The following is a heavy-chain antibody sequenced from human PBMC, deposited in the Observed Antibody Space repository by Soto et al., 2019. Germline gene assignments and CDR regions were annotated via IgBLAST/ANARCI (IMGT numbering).Heavy chain of an antibody. CDR3: ARSGAYCTSITCLFDSF. Sequence: ASVKVSCKASGYTFSSYGYAWVRQAPGQGLEWMGWISAYNGDTNYAQKFQDRVTLTTDTSTTTAYMELRNLGSDDTAVYYCARSGAYCTSITCLFDSFWGLGTLVTSPQ. CDR2: ISAYNGDT. V-gene: IGHV1-18*01. D-gene: IGHD2-8*01. J-gene: IGHJ4*02. CDR1: GYTFSSYG.